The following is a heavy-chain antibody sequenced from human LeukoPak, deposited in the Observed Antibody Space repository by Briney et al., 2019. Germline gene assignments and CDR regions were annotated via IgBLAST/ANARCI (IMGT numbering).Heavy chain of an antibody. V-gene: IGHV3-23*01. CDR3: AKLNLRPGDY. Sequence: GGSLRLSCAASGFTFSSYAMSWVRQAPGKGVEWVSAISGSGGNTYYADSVKGRFTISRDNSKSTLYLQINSLRAEDTAVYYCAKLNLRPGDYWGQGTLVTVSS. CDR2: ISGSGGNT. J-gene: IGHJ4*02. CDR1: GFTFSSYA. D-gene: IGHD5/OR15-5a*01.